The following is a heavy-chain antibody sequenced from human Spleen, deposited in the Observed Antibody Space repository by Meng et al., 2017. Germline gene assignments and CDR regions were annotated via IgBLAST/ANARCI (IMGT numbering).Heavy chain of an antibody. D-gene: IGHD4-11*01. V-gene: IGHV4-34*01. CDR3: ARGPTTMAHDFDY. Sequence: QGQLQQWGALLLKPSETLSLPCVVYGGSFSGYYWSWIRQPPGKGLEWIGEINHSGSTNYNPSLESRATISVDTSQNNLSLKLSSVTAADSAVYYCARGPTTMAHDFDYWGQGTLVTVSS. CDR2: INHSGST. J-gene: IGHJ4*02. CDR1: GGSFSGYY.